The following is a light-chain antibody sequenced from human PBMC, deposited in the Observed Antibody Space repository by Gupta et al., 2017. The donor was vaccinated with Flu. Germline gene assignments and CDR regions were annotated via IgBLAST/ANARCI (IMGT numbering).Light chain of an antibody. CDR3: QRYDSLWT. CDR2: KAS. CDR1: QNIDIW. V-gene: IGKV1-5*03. Sequence: SPSTLSASVGDRVTITCRARQNIDIWLAVYQQKPGKVPKLLIYKASTLEIGVPSRFSGSGSGTEFTLTINSLQPDDSATYYCQRYDSLWTFGQGTRVEVK. J-gene: IGKJ1*01.